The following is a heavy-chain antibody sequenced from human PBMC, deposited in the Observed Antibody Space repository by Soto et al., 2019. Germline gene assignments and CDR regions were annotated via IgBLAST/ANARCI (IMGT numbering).Heavy chain of an antibody. CDR3: ARTLVAVAGSLGIDY. CDR1: GYTFTSYA. V-gene: IGHV1-3*01. D-gene: IGHD6-19*01. CDR2: INAGNGNT. Sequence: GASVTVSCKASGYTFTSYAMHWVRQAPGQRLEWMGWINAGNGNTKYSQKFQGRVTITRDTSASTAYMELSSLRSEDTAVYYCARTLVAVAGSLGIDYWGQGTLVTVSS. J-gene: IGHJ4*02.